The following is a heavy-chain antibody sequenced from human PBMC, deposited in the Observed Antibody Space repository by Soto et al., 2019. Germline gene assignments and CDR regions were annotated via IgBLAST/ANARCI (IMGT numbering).Heavy chain of an antibody. D-gene: IGHD3-22*01. CDR1: GDSISSYY. Sequence: QVQLQESGPGLVKPSETLSLTCAVSGDSISSYYCMWIRQPPGKGLESIGYLYYGRSANYNPSLKSRVTLAVDTSTNQCSLTLSPMTAADTAVYYCALRSMAVVPEYWGQGTLVTVSS. J-gene: IGHJ4*02. CDR3: ALRSMAVVPEY. CDR2: LYYGRSA. V-gene: IGHV4-59*01.